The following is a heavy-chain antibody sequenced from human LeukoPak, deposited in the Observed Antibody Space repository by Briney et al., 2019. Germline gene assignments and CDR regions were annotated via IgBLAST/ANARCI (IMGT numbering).Heavy chain of an antibody. CDR3: AKLSYYDSSGPAGY. V-gene: IGHV3-23*01. CDR2: ISGSGGST. D-gene: IGHD3-22*01. Sequence: PGGSLRLSCAASGFTFSSYGMSWVRQAPGKGLEWVSAISGSGGSTYYADSVKGRFTISRDNSKNTLYLQMNSLRAEDTAVYYCAKLSYYDSSGPAGYWGQGTLVTVSS. J-gene: IGHJ4*02. CDR1: GFTFSSYG.